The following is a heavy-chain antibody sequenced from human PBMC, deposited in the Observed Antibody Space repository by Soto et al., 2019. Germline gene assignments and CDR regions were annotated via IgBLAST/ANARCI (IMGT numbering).Heavy chain of an antibody. CDR3: ARDPNIVLVPAALRSYYYYYGMDV. J-gene: IGHJ6*02. CDR1: GFTLSGYD. D-gene: IGHD2-2*01. CDR2: IGSAGDT. V-gene: IGHV3-13*01. Sequence: AGGSLRLSCAASGFTLSGYDIHWVRQATGKGLEWVSGIGSAGDTYYEDSVKGRFTISRDNAKNSLYLQMNSLRAEDTAVYYCARDPNIVLVPAALRSYYYYYGMDVWGQGTTVTVSS.